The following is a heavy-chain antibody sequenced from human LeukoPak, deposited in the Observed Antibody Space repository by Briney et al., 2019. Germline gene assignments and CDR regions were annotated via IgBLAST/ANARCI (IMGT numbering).Heavy chain of an antibody. CDR2: ISNTET. J-gene: IGHJ4*02. Sequence: PGGSLRLSCATSGFPFETNAMTWVRQAPGKGLEWVATISNTETFYEDSVTSRFTNSRDNSKNTVNLQISRLGVEDTDIYYCAKDGIQFNRVFDCFDSWGQGTLVTVSS. V-gene: IGHV3-23*01. CDR3: AKDGIQFNRVFDCFDS. D-gene: IGHD2-21*01. CDR1: GFPFETNA.